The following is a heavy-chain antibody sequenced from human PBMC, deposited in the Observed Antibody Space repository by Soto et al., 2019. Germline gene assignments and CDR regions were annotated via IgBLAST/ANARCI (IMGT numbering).Heavy chain of an antibody. D-gene: IGHD2-21*01. CDR2: ISGSGGST. CDR1: GFTFSSYA. Sequence: GGSLRLSCAASGFTFSSYAMIWVRQAPGKGLEWVSAISGSGGSTYYADSVKGRFTISRDNSKNTLYLQMNSLRAEDTAVYYCAKDPFGEHSVAYMDVWGKGTTVTVSS. V-gene: IGHV3-23*01. J-gene: IGHJ6*03. CDR3: AKDPFGEHSVAYMDV.